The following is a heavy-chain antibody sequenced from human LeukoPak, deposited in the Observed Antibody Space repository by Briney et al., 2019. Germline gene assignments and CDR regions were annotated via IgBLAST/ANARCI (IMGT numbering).Heavy chain of an antibody. CDR3: ARDFRRNSNYGWYFDY. CDR1: GYTFTGYY. V-gene: IGHV1-2*02. Sequence: ASVKVSCKASGYTFTGYYMHWVRQAPGQGLEWMGLINPNSGGTNYAQKFQGRVTMTRDTSISTAYMELSRLRSDDTAVYYCARDFRRNSNYGWYFDYWGQGTLVTVSS. CDR2: INPNSGGT. J-gene: IGHJ4*02. D-gene: IGHD4-11*01.